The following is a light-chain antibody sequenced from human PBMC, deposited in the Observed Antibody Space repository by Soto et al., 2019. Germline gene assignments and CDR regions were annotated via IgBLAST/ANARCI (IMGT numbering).Light chain of an antibody. V-gene: IGKV1-39*01. CDR1: QSINSY. Sequence: DIQMTQYPSSLSASVGDRVTITCRASQSINSYSKWYQQKPGKAPKLLIYAASSLQSGVPSRFSGSGAGTDFTLAISSLQPEDFATYYCQQSYSTPPYTFGQGTKLEI. CDR2: AAS. CDR3: QQSYSTPPYT. J-gene: IGKJ2*01.